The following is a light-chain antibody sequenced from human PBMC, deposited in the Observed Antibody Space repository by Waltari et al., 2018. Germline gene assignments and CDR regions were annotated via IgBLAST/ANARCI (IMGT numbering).Light chain of an antibody. CDR3: MQALQTPWT. J-gene: IGKJ1*01. V-gene: IGKV2-28*01. CDR2: LGS. Sequence: IVMTQSPLSLPVTPGEPASISCRSSQSLLHSNGYNYLDWYLQKPGQSPQLLIYLGSNRASGVPDRFSGSRSGTDFTLKISRVEADDVGVYYCMQALQTPWTFGQGTKVEIK. CDR1: QSLLHSNGYNY.